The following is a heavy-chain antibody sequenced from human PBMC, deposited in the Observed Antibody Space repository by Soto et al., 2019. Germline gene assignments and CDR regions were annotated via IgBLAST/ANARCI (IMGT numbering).Heavy chain of an antibody. CDR2: ISGSGGST. D-gene: IGHD1-26*01. Sequence: EVQLLESGGGLVQPGGSLRLSCAASGFTFSSYAMRWVRQAPVKGLEWVSAISGSGGSTYYADSVKGRFTISRDNSKSSQYLQMNSLRAEDTAVYYCARRGSGSYYDYWGKGTLVPVSS. CDR1: GFTFSSYA. V-gene: IGHV3-23*01. J-gene: IGHJ4*02. CDR3: ARRGSGSYYDY.